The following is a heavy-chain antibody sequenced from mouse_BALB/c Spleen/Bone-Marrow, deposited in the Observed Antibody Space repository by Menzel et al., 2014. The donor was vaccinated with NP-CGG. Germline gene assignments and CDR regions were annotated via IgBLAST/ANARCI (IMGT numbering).Heavy chain of an antibody. D-gene: IGHD2-4*01. CDR2: IWGDGST. Sequence: VQLQQSGPGLVAPSQRLSITCTVSGFSLTGYGVSWVRQSPGKGLEWLGMIWGDGSTDNNSAHKSRLSISKDNSKCQVFLKMNSLQTDDTARYYCARDSFLITRALDYWGQGTSVTVSS. CDR3: ARDSFLITRALDY. CDR1: GFSLTGYG. J-gene: IGHJ4*01. V-gene: IGHV2-6-7*01.